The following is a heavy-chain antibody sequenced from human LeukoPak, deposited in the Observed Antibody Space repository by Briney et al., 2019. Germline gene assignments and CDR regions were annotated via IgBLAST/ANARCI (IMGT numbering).Heavy chain of an antibody. CDR1: GGSFSGYY. J-gene: IGHJ6*02. D-gene: IGHD2-2*01. CDR2: INHSGST. Sequence: TSETLSLTCAVYGGSFSGYYWSWIRQPPGKGLEWIGEINHSGSTNYNPSLKSRVTISVDTSKNQFSLKLSSVTAADTAVYYCARVVVPAAMMYYYYYGMDVWGQGTTVTVSS. V-gene: IGHV4-34*01. CDR3: ARVVVPAAMMYYYYYGMDV.